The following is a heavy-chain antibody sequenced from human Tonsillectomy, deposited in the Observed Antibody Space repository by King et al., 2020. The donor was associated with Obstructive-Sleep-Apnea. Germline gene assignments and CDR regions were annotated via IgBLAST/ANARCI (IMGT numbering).Heavy chain of an antibody. Sequence: QLQESGPGLVKPSETLSLTCTVSGVSISNYCWTWIRQPPGKGLEWIGFICDSGSTNYNPALKSRVTTSVVTSKNQSSLTVRSVISADTALYFCARVRRDGYNWKGYYFDYWGQGILVTVSS. CDR1: GVSISNYC. J-gene: IGHJ4*02. D-gene: IGHD5-24*01. CDR2: ICDSGST. CDR3: ARVRRDGYNWKGYYFDY. V-gene: IGHV4-59*01.